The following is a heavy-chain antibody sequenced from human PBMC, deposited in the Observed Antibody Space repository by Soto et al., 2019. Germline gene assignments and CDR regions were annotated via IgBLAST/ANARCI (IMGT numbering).Heavy chain of an antibody. D-gene: IGHD6-19*01. Sequence: SETLSLTCAVYGGSFSGYYWRWIRQPPGKGLEWIGEINHSGSTNYNPSLKSRVTISVDTSKNQFSLKLSSVTAADTAVYYCARATSRGWQFYYYYGMDVWGQGTTVT. J-gene: IGHJ6*02. CDR1: GGSFSGYY. CDR3: ARATSRGWQFYYYYGMDV. CDR2: INHSGST. V-gene: IGHV4-34*01.